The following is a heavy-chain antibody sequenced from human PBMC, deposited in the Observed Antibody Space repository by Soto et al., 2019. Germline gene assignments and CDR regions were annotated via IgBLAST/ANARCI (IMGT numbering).Heavy chain of an antibody. CDR2: IYKGGNT. D-gene: IGHD3-16*01. J-gene: IGHJ4*02. V-gene: IGHV3-53*01. Sequence: GGSLRLSCAASGFTVSSNHMSWIRQAPGKGLEWVSLIYKGGNTDYADSVKGRFTVSRDDSKNTLYLQMSSLRAEDTAVYYCASATWNYGFFDYWGQGTLVTVPQ. CDR3: ASATWNYGFFDY. CDR1: GFTVSSNH.